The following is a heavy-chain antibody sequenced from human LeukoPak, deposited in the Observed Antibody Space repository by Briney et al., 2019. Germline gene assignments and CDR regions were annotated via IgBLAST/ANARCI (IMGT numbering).Heavy chain of an antibody. CDR3: ARVSPYRVARLVALDI. CDR2: INSDGTTT. V-gene: IGHV3-74*01. D-gene: IGHD3-16*02. Sequence: PGGSLRLSCAASGFSVSGYWMHWVRQAPGKGLVWVSRINSDGTTTDYADSVKGRVTVSRDNGRNTVYLQMSSLRADDTAIYYCARVSPYRVARLVALDIWGQGTKVTVSS. J-gene: IGHJ3*02. CDR1: GFSVSGYW.